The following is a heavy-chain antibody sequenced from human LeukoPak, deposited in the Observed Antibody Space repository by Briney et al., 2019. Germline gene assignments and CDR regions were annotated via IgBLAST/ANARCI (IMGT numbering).Heavy chain of an antibody. Sequence: PGGSLILSCAASGFTFSSYAMSWVRQAPGKGLEWVSTISGSGGSTDYADSVKGRFTISRDNSKNTLYLQMDSVGAEDTAEYYCATMGYDFWSGYWPDYWGQGTLVTVSS. J-gene: IGHJ4*02. D-gene: IGHD3-3*01. CDR1: GFTFSSYA. V-gene: IGHV3-23*01. CDR2: ISGSGGST. CDR3: ATMGYDFWSGYWPDY.